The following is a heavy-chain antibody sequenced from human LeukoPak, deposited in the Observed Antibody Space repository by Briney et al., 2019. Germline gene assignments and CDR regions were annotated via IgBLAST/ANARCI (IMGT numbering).Heavy chain of an antibody. V-gene: IGHV1-2*02. CDR2: INPNSGGT. D-gene: IGHD2-15*01. CDR3: ARGGSGYCSGGSCYSSAGLDP. CDR1: GYTFTSYG. Sequence: ASVKVSCKASGYTFTSYGISWVRQAPGQGLEWMGWINPNSGGTNYAQKFQGRVTMTRDTSISTAYMELSRLRSDDTAVYYCARGGSGYCSGGSCYSSAGLDPWGQGTLVTVSS. J-gene: IGHJ5*02.